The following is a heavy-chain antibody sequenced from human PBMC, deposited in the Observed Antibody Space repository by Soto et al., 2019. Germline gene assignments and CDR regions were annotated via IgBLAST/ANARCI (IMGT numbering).Heavy chain of an antibody. CDR2: ISAYNGNT. Sequence: ASVKVSCKASGYTFTSYGISWVRQAPGQGLEWMGWISAYNGNTNYAQKLQGRVTMTTDTSTSTAYMELRSLRSDDTAAYYCARHHPYCTNGVCYFDYWGQGTLVTVSS. D-gene: IGHD2-8*01. V-gene: IGHV1-18*04. CDR1: GYTFTSYG. CDR3: ARHHPYCTNGVCYFDY. J-gene: IGHJ4*02.